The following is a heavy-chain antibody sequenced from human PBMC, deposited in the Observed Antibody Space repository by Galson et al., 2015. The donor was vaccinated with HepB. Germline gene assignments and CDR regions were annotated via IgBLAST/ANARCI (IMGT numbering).Heavy chain of an antibody. D-gene: IGHD3-3*01. CDR2: ISAYNGNT. Sequence: SVKVSCKASGYTFTSYGISWVRQAPGQGLEWMGWISAYNGNTNYAQKLQGSVTMTTDTSTSTAYMELRSLRSDDTAVYYCARAVVKLRFLEWLLSGMDVWGQGTTVTVSS. V-gene: IGHV1-18*04. CDR3: ARAVVKLRFLEWLLSGMDV. CDR1: GYTFTSYG. J-gene: IGHJ6*02.